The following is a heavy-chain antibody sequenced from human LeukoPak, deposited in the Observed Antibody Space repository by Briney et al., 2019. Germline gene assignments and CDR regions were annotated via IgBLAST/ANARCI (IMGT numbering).Heavy chain of an antibody. J-gene: IGHJ4*02. CDR2: IYYSGST. CDR1: GDSISRGTYF. V-gene: IGHV4-39*01. CDR3: ARHKQAAAVDFFDY. Sequence: SETLSLTCRVSGDSISRGTYFWGWIRQPPGKGLEWIGSIYYSGSTSYNPSLKSRVTISIDTSRNEFSLNLRSVTAADTAVYYCARHKQAAAVDFFDYWGQGALVPVSS. D-gene: IGHD6-25*01.